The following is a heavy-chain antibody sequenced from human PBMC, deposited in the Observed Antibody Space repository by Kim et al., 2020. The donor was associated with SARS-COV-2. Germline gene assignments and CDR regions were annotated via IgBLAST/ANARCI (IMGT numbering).Heavy chain of an antibody. J-gene: IGHJ4*02. V-gene: IGHV4-39*01. CDR2: IYYSGNT. CDR3: ARLAAGTAIAGY. CDR1: GGSINSSSYY. D-gene: IGHD6-13*01. Sequence: SETLSLTCTVSGGSINSSSYYWGWIRQPPGKGLEWIGSIYYSGNTYYNPSLKSRVTISVDSSKNQFSLRLSSVTAADTAVYYCARLAAGTAIAGYWGQGTLVTVSS.